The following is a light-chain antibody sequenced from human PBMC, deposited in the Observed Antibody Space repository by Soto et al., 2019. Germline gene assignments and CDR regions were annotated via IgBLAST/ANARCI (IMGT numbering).Light chain of an antibody. CDR3: CAYAGISTRSA. CDR2: EGS. V-gene: IGLV2-23*01. CDR1: SSDVGSYNL. Sequence: QSALTQPASVSGSPGQSITISCTGTSSDVGSYNLVSWYQQHPGKAPKLMIYEGSKRPSGVSNRFSGSKSGNTASLTISGLQAEDEADYYCCAYAGISTRSALGTATNVTDL. J-gene: IGLJ1*01.